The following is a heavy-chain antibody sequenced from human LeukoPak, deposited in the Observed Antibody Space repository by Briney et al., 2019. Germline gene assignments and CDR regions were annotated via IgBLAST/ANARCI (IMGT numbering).Heavy chain of an antibody. CDR2: IRQDGDTK. D-gene: IGHD6-13*01. CDR1: GFPFNAYW. CDR3: ARSLPYGTTWYGRSDF. J-gene: IGHJ4*02. V-gene: IGHV3-7*03. Sequence: GGSLRLSGAASGFPFNAYWMTWVLQARGKGLEWVANIRQDGDTKYYVDSVKGRFTISRDNAMNSLYLQMNSLRAEDTAIYYCARSLPYGTTWYGRSDFWGQGTLVTVSS.